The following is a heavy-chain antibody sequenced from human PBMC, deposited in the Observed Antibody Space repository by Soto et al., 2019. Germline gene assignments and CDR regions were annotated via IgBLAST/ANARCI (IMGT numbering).Heavy chain of an antibody. CDR2: MSPGSGDT. D-gene: IGHD5-12*01. J-gene: IGHJ5*02. CDR1: GYTISSYD. Sequence: QVQLVQSGAEVKKPGASVKVSCKASGYTISSYDINWVRQAPGQGLEWMGWMSPGSGDTGYAPSFQGRVAMPRNISINTAYLELTSLTPEDTGVYFCARDIMAPWGQGTRVTVS. V-gene: IGHV1-8*01. CDR3: ARDIMAP.